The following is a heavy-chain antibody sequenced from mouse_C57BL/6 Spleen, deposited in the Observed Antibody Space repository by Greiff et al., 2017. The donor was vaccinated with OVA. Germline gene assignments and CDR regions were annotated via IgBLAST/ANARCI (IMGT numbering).Heavy chain of an antibody. CDR2: INPGNSDT. J-gene: IGHJ2*01. Sequence: VQLKESGTVLARPGASVKMSCKTSGYTFTSYWMHWVKQRPGQGLEWIGAINPGNSDTSYKQKFKGKATLTADTSASTAYMEISSLTNEDSAVYYGRIDGGYYDYWGQGTMLTVSS. D-gene: IGHD1-1*01. V-gene: IGHV1-5*01. CDR1: GYTFTSYW. CDR3: RIDGGYYDY.